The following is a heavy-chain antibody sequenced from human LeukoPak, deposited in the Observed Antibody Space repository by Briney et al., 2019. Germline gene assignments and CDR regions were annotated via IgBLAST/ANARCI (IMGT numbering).Heavy chain of an antibody. J-gene: IGHJ4*02. CDR3: ARDKVANAWTGSLFDY. D-gene: IGHD1-1*01. CDR2: IKQDGTEK. CDR1: GFTFSTYW. V-gene: IGHV3-7*01. Sequence: PGWSLRLSCATSGFTFSTYWMSWVRQAPGKGLEWVAIIKQDGTEKHYVDSVKGRFTISRDNAKNSVYLQMNSLRAEDTAVYYCARDKVANAWTGSLFDYWGQGTLVTVSS.